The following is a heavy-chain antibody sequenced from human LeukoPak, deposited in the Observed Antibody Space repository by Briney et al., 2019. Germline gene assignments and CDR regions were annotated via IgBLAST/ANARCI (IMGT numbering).Heavy chain of an antibody. CDR1: GFTFSSYS. J-gene: IGHJ4*02. D-gene: IGHD2-15*01. CDR3: ARDQSLYCSGGSCYEVQIDY. CDR2: ISSSSTYI. V-gene: IGHV3-21*06. Sequence: GGSLRLSCAASGFTFSSYSMNWVRQAPGRGLEWVSSISSSSTYIYYADSLKGRFTISRDNAKNSLYLQMNSLRAEDTAVYYCARDQSLYCSGGSCYEVQIDYWGQGTLVTVSS.